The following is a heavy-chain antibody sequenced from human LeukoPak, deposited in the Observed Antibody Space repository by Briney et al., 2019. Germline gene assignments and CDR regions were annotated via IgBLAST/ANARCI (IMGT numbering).Heavy chain of an antibody. CDR3: ARDPQYDILTGSWFDP. D-gene: IGHD3-9*01. Sequence: ASVKVSCKASGYTFTSYAMHWVRQAPGQRLEWMGWINAGNGNTKYSQKFQGRVTITRDTSASTAYMELSSLRSEDTAVYYCARDPQYDILTGSWFDPWGQGTLVTASS. CDR1: GYTFTSYA. J-gene: IGHJ5*02. CDR2: INAGNGNT. V-gene: IGHV1-3*01.